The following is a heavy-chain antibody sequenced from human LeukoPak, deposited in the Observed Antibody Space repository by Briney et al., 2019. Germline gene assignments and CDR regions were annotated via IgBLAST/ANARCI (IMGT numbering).Heavy chain of an antibody. CDR1: GYTFTDNF. Sequence: ASVKVSCKASGYTFTDNFMHWVRQAPGQGLEWMGWINPNTSGTSYAQKFQGRVTMTKDTSISTAYMELSRLRSDDTAVYYCARVSGTQYSGNYYNVYDIWGQGTMVTVSS. CDR2: INPNTSGT. CDR3: ARVSGTQYSGNYYNVYDI. J-gene: IGHJ3*02. V-gene: IGHV1-2*02. D-gene: IGHD1-26*01.